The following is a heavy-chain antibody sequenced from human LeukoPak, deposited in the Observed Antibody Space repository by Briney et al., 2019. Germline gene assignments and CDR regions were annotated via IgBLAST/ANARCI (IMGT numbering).Heavy chain of an antibody. CDR3: ARGYGDFRVEGRYFHS. D-gene: IGHD4-17*01. V-gene: IGHV4-59*01. CDR1: DGSITNYD. Sequence: SQTLSLTCTVSDGSITNYDWSWVRQPPGKGLEFIGHVHYSGTTNYNPSLRSRVTISIDTSKQHFFLKLKSVTAADTAVYYCARGYGDFRVEGRYFHSWGQGTLVTVSS. CDR2: VHYSGTT. J-gene: IGHJ4*02.